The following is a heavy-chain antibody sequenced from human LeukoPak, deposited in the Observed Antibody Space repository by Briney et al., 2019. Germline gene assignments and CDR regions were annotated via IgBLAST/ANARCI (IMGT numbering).Heavy chain of an antibody. CDR1: GFTFSDYS. Sequence: GGSLRLSCAASGFTFSDYSMSWIRQAPGKGLEWISYISNNGSATYYADSVKGRFTNSRDNAGNSLYLQMSSLRAEDTAVYYCAKDERNWNYNLASQTYDWGQGTLVTVSS. CDR2: ISNNGSAT. J-gene: IGHJ4*02. CDR3: AKDERNWNYNLASQTYD. D-gene: IGHD1-7*01. V-gene: IGHV3-11*01.